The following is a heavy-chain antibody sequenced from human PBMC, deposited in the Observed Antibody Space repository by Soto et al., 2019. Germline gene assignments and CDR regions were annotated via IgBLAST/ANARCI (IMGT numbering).Heavy chain of an antibody. D-gene: IGHD6-19*01. Sequence: RRLSCAASGFTFSSYGMHWVRQAPGKGLEWVAVISYDGSNKYYADSVKGRFTISRDNSKNTLYLQMNSLRAEDTAVYYCAKLGSGSGWYKGNYYYGMDVWGQGTTVTVSS. J-gene: IGHJ6*02. CDR3: AKLGSGSGWYKGNYYYGMDV. CDR1: GFTFSSYG. CDR2: ISYDGSNK. V-gene: IGHV3-30*18.